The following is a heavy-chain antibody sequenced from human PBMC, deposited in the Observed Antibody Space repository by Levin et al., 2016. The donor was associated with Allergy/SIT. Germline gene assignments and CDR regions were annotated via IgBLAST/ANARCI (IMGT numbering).Heavy chain of an antibody. J-gene: IGHJ4*02. CDR2: INHSGST. CDR1: GGSFSGYY. V-gene: IGHV4-34*01. CDR3: AVNPYYYDSSGYLGY. D-gene: IGHD3-22*01. Sequence: SETLSLTCAVYGGSFSGYYWSWIRQPPGKGLEWIGEINHSGSTNYNPSLKSRVTISVDTSKNQFSLKLSSVTAADTAVYYCAVNPYYYDSSGYLGYWGQGTLVTVSS.